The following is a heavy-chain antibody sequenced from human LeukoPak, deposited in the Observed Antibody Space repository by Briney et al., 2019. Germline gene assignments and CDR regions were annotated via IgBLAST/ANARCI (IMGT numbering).Heavy chain of an antibody. V-gene: IGHV4-59*01. CDR2: IYYSGST. Sequence: SETLSLTCTVSGGSISSYYWSWIRQPPGKGLEWIGYIYYSGSTNYNPSLKSRVTISVDTSKNQFSLKLSSVTAADTAVYYCARGGNQGSSWYVYYYYMDVWGKGTTVTVSS. CDR1: GGSISSYY. CDR3: ARGGNQGSSWYVYYYYMDV. D-gene: IGHD6-13*01. J-gene: IGHJ6*03.